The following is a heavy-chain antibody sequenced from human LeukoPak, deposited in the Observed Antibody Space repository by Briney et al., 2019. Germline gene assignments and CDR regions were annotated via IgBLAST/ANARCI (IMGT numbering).Heavy chain of an antibody. CDR2: VSSSGST. D-gene: IGHD5-12*01. J-gene: IGHJ4*02. Sequence: SETLSLTCTVSGHSISGSSYFWVWIRQPPGKGLEWIGSVSSSGSTYYNASLESRVTLSVDTSKNQFSLKLRSVTAADTSVYYCARQDVDIVATMTFDCWGQGTLVTVSS. V-gene: IGHV4-39*01. CDR1: GHSISGSSYF. CDR3: ARQDVDIVATMTFDC.